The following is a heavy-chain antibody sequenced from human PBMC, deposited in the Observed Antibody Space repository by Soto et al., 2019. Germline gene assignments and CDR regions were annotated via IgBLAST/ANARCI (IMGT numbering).Heavy chain of an antibody. V-gene: IGHV3-33*01. Sequence: GGSLRLSCAASGFTFSSYGMHWVRQAPGKGLEWVAVIWYDGSNKYYADSVKGRFTISRDNSKNTLYLQMNSLRAEDTAVYYCARVRGQLVPFSYGRDVWGQGTTVTVSS. D-gene: IGHD6-6*01. J-gene: IGHJ6*02. CDR2: IWYDGSNK. CDR3: ARVRGQLVPFSYGRDV. CDR1: GFTFSSYG.